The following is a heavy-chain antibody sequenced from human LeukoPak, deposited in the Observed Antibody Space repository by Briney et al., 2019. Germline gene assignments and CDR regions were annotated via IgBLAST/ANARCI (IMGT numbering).Heavy chain of an antibody. CDR1: GFTFSSYG. J-gene: IGHJ4*02. CDR3: ARDGGRGGSYRYFDY. CDR2: ISYDGSNK. Sequence: GRSLRLSCAASGFTFSSYGMHWVRQAPGKGLEWVAVISYDGSNKYYADSVKGRFTISRDNSKNTLYLQMNSLRAEDTAVYYCARDGGRGGSYRYFDYWGQGTLVTVSS. D-gene: IGHD1-26*01. V-gene: IGHV3-30*03.